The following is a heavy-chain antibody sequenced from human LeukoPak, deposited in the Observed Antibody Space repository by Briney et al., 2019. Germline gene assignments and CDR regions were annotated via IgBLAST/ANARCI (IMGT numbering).Heavy chain of an antibody. J-gene: IGHJ4*02. CDR2: ISGSGGST. CDR3: AKVNVWSWLRLPYFDY. CDR1: GFTFSSYA. D-gene: IGHD5-12*01. V-gene: IGHV3-23*01. Sequence: GSLRLSCAASGFTFSSYAMSWVRQAPGKGLEWVSAISGSGGSTYYADSVKGRFTISRDNSKNTLYLQMNSLRAEDTAVYYCAKVNVWSWLRLPYFDYWGQGTLVTVSS.